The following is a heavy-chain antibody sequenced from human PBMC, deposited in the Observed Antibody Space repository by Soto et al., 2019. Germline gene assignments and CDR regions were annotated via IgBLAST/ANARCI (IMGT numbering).Heavy chain of an antibody. Sequence: PGGSLRLSCAASGFSVSSNHMNWVRQAPGKELEWVALIYSGGYTYYADSVKGRFTISRDISKNTLFLQMNSLRVEDTAVYFCAKEKVGPFDYWGQGALVTVSS. CDR3: AKEKVGPFDY. CDR2: IYSGGYT. CDR1: GFSVSSNH. J-gene: IGHJ4*02. V-gene: IGHV3-53*01.